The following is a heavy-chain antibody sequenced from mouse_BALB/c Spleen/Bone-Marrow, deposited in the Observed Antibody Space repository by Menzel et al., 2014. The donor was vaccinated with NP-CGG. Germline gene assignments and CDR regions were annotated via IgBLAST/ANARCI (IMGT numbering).Heavy chain of an antibody. Sequence: EVQLVESGGGLVQPGGSRKLSCAASGFTFSSFGMHWVRQAPEKVLEWVAYISGGSSTIYYADTVKGRFTISRDNPKNTLFLQMTSLRSEDTAMYYCARGVYGYVKYAMDYWGQGTSVTVSS. CDR1: GFTFSSFG. CDR2: ISGGSSTI. J-gene: IGHJ4*01. V-gene: IGHV5-17*02. D-gene: IGHD1-2*01. CDR3: ARGVYGYVKYAMDY.